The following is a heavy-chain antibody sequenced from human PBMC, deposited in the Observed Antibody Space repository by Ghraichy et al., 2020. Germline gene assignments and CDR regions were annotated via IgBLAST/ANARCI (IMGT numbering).Heavy chain of an antibody. J-gene: IGHJ5*02. CDR2: IYWDDDK. Sequence: GPTLVKPTQTLTLTCTFSGFSLSTSGVGVGWIRQPPGKALEWLALIYWDDDKRYSPSLRSRLTITKDTSKNQVVLTMTNMDPVDTATYYCAHRMSLNYFDSSGYYIPWGQGTLVTVSS. CDR1: GFSLSTSGVG. D-gene: IGHD3-22*01. V-gene: IGHV2-5*02. CDR3: AHRMSLNYFDSSGYYIP.